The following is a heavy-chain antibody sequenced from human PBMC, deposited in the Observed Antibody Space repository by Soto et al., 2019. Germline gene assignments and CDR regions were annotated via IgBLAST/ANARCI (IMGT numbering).Heavy chain of an antibody. Sequence: QLQLQESGPGLVRPSETLSLTCTVSGVSIFSHSYYWGWIRQAPGKGLEWIATNNHSGSTYHNPSLKSRVTMSVDTSKNQFSLNLSSVTAADTAVYYCARRYAPRYSSGNNHFDLWGQGTLVTVSS. CDR3: ARRYAPRYSSGNNHFDL. CDR1: GVSIFSHSYY. J-gene: IGHJ4*02. CDR2: NNHSGST. D-gene: IGHD2-15*01. V-gene: IGHV4-39*01.